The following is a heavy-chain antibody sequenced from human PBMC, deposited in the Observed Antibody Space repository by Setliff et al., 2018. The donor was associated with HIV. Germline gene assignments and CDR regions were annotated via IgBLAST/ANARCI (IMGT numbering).Heavy chain of an antibody. J-gene: IGHJ5*02. V-gene: IGHV4-38-2*02. CDR3: ARILVAAAGTGFDP. Sequence: PSETLSLTCTVSGDSNSSDFYRGWIRQPPGKGLGWIGSIYHSGSANYNPSLKSRVSISIDKSKNKFSLKVSSVTAADTAVYYCARILVAAAGTGFDPWGQGILVTVSS. CDR1: GDSNSSDFY. CDR2: IYHSGSA. D-gene: IGHD6-13*01.